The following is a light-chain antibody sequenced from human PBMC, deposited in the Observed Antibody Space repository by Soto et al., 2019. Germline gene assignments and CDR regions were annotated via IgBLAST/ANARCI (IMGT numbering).Light chain of an antibody. CDR3: SSYTGSSTRVV. V-gene: IGLV2-14*01. Sequence: QSALTQPASVSGSPGQSITISCTGANTDIGDYNYVSWYQQYPGKAPKLMIFEVSNRPSGVSDRFSGSKSGSTASLTISGLRADDEADYHCSSYTGSSTRVVFGTGTKLTVL. CDR1: NTDIGDYNY. CDR2: EVS. J-gene: IGLJ1*01.